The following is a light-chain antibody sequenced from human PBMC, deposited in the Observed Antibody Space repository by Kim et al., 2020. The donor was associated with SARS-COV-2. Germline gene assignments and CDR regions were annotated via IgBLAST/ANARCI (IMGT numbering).Light chain of an antibody. CDR2: DAS. Sequence: ASVGDRVTITCRASHSISSWLAWYQQKPGKAPKLLIYDASSLESGVPSRFSGSGSGTEFTLTISSLQPDDFATYYCQQYNSYSLTFGGRTKVDIK. CDR1: HSISSW. V-gene: IGKV1-5*01. J-gene: IGKJ4*01. CDR3: QQYNSYSLT.